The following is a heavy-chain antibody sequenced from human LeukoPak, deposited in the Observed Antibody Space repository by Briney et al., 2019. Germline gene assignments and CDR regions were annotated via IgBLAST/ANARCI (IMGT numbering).Heavy chain of an antibody. D-gene: IGHD2-2*01. V-gene: IGHV4-34*01. CDR1: GGSFSGYY. Sequence: SETLSLTCAVYGGSFSGYYWSWIRQPPGKGLEWIGEINHSGSTNYNPSLRSRVTISVDTPKNQFSLKLSSVTAADTAVYYCARRIRVPAAKGMGVDYWGQGTLVTVSS. J-gene: IGHJ4*02. CDR3: ARRIRVPAAKGMGVDY. CDR2: INHSGST.